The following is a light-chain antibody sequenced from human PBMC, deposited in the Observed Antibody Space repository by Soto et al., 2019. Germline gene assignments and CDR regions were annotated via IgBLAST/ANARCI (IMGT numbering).Light chain of an antibody. CDR1: TCNIGSAY. CDR2: RNN. V-gene: IGLV1-47*01. CDR3: AAWDDSLVV. J-gene: IGLJ2*01. Sequence: QSVLTPPPSASVTPGPTVTTAGSASTCNIGSAYIYWHQHLPGTAPKLLIYRNNHRPSAVPDRFSASTAGTSASLAISGLRSEDDADYYCAAWDDSLVVFGGGTTVTVL.